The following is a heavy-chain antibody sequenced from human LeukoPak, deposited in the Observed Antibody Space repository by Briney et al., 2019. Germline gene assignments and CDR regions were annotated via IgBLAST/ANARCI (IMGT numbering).Heavy chain of an antibody. CDR2: IKQDGSEK. CDR3: ARDPPRYCSGGSCFGWFDP. D-gene: IGHD2-15*01. CDR1: GFTFSSYW. Sequence: GGSLRLSCAASGFTFSSYWMSWVRQAPGKGLEWVANIKQDGSEKYYVDSVKGRFTISRGNAKNSLYLQMNSLRAEDTAVYYCARDPPRYCSGGSCFGWFDPWGQGTLVTVSS. J-gene: IGHJ5*02. V-gene: IGHV3-7*01.